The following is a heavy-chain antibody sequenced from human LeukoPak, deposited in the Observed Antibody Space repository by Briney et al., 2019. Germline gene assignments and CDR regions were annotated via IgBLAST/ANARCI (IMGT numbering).Heavy chain of an antibody. CDR2: IYYSGST. V-gene: IGHV4-39*07. Sequence: PSETLSLTCTVSGGSISSSSYYWGWIRQPPGKGLEWIGSIYYSGSTYYNPSLKSRVTISVDTSKNQFSLKLSSVTAADTAVYYCARDGIVVPRRADYWGQGTLVTVSS. J-gene: IGHJ4*02. CDR3: ARDGIVVPRRADY. CDR1: GGSISSSSYY. D-gene: IGHD2-15*01.